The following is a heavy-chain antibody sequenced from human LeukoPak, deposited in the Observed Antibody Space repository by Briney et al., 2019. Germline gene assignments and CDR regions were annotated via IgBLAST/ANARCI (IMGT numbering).Heavy chain of an antibody. CDR3: VGHPGYSSTWHYFAY. CDR1: GYSFANYW. CDR2: IYPRDSDT. D-gene: IGHD6-19*01. Sequence: GESLKISCKASGYSFANYWIGWVRQMPGKGLEWMGVIYPRDSDTRYSPSFQGQVTISADTSISTAYLQWSGLKASDTAIYYCVGHPGYSSTWHYFAYWGQGALVTVSS. J-gene: IGHJ4*02. V-gene: IGHV5-51*01.